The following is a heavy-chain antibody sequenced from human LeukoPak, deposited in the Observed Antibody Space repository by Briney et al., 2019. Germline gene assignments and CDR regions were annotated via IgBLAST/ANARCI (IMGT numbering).Heavy chain of an antibody. D-gene: IGHD6-6*01. Sequence: GGSLRLSCAASGFTFSSYSMNWVRQAPGKGLEWVSSISSSSSYIYYADSVKGRFTISRDDAKNSLYLQMNSLRAEDTAVYYCARDPEYSSSAGYFDYWGQGTLVTVSS. CDR2: ISSSSSYI. CDR1: GFTFSSYS. V-gene: IGHV3-21*01. CDR3: ARDPEYSSSAGYFDY. J-gene: IGHJ4*02.